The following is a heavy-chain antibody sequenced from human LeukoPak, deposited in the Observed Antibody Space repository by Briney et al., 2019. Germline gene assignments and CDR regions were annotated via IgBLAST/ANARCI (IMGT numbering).Heavy chain of an antibody. CDR2: ISHSGST. J-gene: IGHJ4*02. CDR3: TRGTYYDFWSGYYSDY. D-gene: IGHD3-3*01. V-gene: IGHV4-59*04. CDR1: GGSISSYY. Sequence: SETLSLTCTVSGGSISSYYWGWIRQPPGKGLEWIGSISHSGSTYYNPSLKSRLTMSVDTSKNQLSLKLRSVIAADTAIYYCTRGTYYDFWSGYYSDYWGQGTLVAVSS.